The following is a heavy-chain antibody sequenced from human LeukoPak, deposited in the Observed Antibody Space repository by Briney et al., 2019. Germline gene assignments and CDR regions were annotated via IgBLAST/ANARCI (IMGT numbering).Heavy chain of an antibody. Sequence: SETLSLTCAVYGGSFSGSYWSWIRQPPGKGLEWIGEINHSGSTNYNPSLKSRVTISVDTSKNQFSLKLTSVTAADTAVFYCARESGYYDVLIGYYNQNWFDPWGQGTLVTVSS. CDR1: GGSFSGSY. CDR3: ARESGYYDVLIGYYNQNWFDP. CDR2: INHSGST. D-gene: IGHD3-9*01. V-gene: IGHV4-34*01. J-gene: IGHJ5*02.